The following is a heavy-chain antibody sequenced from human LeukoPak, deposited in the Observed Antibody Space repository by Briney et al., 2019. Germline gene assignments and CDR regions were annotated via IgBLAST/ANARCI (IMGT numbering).Heavy chain of an antibody. Sequence: SVKASCKASGGTFSSYAISWVRQAPGQGLEWMGRIIPIFGTANYAQKFQGRVTITTDESTSTAYMELSSLRSEDTAVYYCAGSPMVVTLRYYYYMDVWGKGTTVTVSS. D-gene: IGHD4-23*01. CDR1: GGTFSSYA. CDR3: AGSPMVVTLRYYYYMDV. V-gene: IGHV1-69*05. CDR2: IIPIFGTA. J-gene: IGHJ6*03.